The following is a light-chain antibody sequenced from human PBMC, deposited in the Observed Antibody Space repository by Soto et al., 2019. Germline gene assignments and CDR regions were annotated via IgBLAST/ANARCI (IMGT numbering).Light chain of an antibody. CDR2: DAS. V-gene: IGKV3-11*01. Sequence: EIVLTQSPATLSLSPGDSATLSCRATRSVSSYQVWYQQKPGQAPRLLIYDASNRATGIPARFSGSGSGTDFTLTISSLEPEDFAVYYCQQRGNWPPFTFGPGTKVDIK. CDR3: QQRGNWPPFT. J-gene: IGKJ3*01. CDR1: RSVSSY.